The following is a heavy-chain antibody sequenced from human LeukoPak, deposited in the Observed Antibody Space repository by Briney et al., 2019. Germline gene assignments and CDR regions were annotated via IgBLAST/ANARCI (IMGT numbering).Heavy chain of an antibody. J-gene: IGHJ4*02. D-gene: IGHD3-3*01. CDR2: IYYSGST. CDR1: GGSISSGGYY. CDR3: ARDGWRYGYFDY. V-gene: IGHV4-31*03. Sequence: SETLSLTCTVSGGSISSGGYYWSWIRQHPGRGLEWIGYIYYSGSTYYNPSLKSRVTISVDTSKNQFSLKLSSVTAADTAVYYCARDGWRYGYFDYWGQGTLVTVSS.